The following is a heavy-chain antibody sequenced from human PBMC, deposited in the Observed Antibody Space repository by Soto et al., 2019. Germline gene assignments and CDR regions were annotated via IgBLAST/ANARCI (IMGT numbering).Heavy chain of an antibody. CDR1: GYTFTSYV. D-gene: IGHD4-17*01. CDR3: ARDRTYYGDYMGDY. CDR2: INAGNGNT. V-gene: IGHV1-3*01. J-gene: IGHJ4*02. Sequence: QVQLVQSGAEVKKPGASVKVSCKASGYTFTSYVLHWVRQAPGQRPEWMGWINAGNGNTKYSQNFQGRVTISKNTAASTVYMELRSPKSEDTAVYYCARDRTYYGDYMGDYWGQGTLVAFSS.